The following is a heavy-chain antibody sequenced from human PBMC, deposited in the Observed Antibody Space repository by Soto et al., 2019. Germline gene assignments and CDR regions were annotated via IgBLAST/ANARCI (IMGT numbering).Heavy chain of an antibody. CDR2: ISYDGSNK. Sequence: QVQLVESGGGVGQPGRSLRLSCAASGFTFSSYAMHWVRQAPGKGLEWVTVISYDGSNKYYADSVKGRFTISRDNSKNTLYLQMNSLRAEDTAVYYCARAVYYYYGMDVWGQGTTVTVSS. CDR1: GFTFSSYA. J-gene: IGHJ6*02. V-gene: IGHV3-30-3*01. CDR3: ARAVYYYYGMDV.